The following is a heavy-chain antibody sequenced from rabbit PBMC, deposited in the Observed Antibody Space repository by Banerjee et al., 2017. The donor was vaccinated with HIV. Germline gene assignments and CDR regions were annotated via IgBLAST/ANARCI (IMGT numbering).Heavy chain of an antibody. CDR2: IYAGSGAST. Sequence: QSLEESGGGLVKPGGTLTLTCKASGIDFSSRYWICWVRQAPGKGLEWIACIYAGSGASTHYASWAKGRFTISKTSSTTVTLQMTSLTAADTATYFCARNAGAAGGGRATDGFNLWGPGTLVTVS. V-gene: IGHV1S40*01. D-gene: IGHD4-2*01. J-gene: IGHJ4*01. CDR1: GIDFSSRYW. CDR3: ARNAGAAGGGRATDGFNL.